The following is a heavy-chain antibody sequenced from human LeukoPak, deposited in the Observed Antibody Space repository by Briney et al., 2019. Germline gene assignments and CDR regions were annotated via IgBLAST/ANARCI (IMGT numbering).Heavy chain of an antibody. Sequence: GGSLRLSCATSGFNFNSYGMHWVRQAPGKGLEWVAFIRFDGSNTYYADSVKGRFTISRDNSKNTLSLQMNSLRTEDTALYYCARDFGVVNTFDYWGQGTLVTVSS. V-gene: IGHV3-30*02. CDR3: ARDFGVVNTFDY. D-gene: IGHD3-3*01. J-gene: IGHJ4*02. CDR1: GFNFNSYG. CDR2: IRFDGSNT.